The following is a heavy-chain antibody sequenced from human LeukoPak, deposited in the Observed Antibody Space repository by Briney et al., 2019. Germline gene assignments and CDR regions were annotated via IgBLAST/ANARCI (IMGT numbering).Heavy chain of an antibody. J-gene: IGHJ3*01. CDR3: TRDIDDVLTGDDAFDV. CDR2: MRNDGNK. CDR1: GFTFSING. Sequence: QAGGSLRLSCAASGFTFSINGIHWVRQAPGKGLEWVAFMRNDGNKYYADSVRGRFTVSRDISKNTVYLQMNSLRVDDTGLYYCTRDIDDVLTGDDAFDVWGQGTVVTVSS. D-gene: IGHD3-9*01. V-gene: IGHV3-30*02.